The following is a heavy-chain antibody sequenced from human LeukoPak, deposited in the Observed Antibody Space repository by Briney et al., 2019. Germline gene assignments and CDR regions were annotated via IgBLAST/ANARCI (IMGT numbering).Heavy chain of an antibody. CDR2: IYYSGST. V-gene: IGHV4-59*08. D-gene: IGHD3-22*01. Sequence: SETLSLTCTVSGGSISSYYWSWIRQPPGKGLEWIGYIYYSGSTDYNPSLKSRVTISVDTSKNQFSLKLSSVTAADTAVYYCASGENSGYFFNFDYWGQGTLVTVSS. CDR3: ASGENSGYFFNFDY. CDR1: GGSISSYY. J-gene: IGHJ4*02.